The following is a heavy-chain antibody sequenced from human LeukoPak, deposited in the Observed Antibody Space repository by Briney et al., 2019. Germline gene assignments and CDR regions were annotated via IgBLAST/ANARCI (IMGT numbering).Heavy chain of an antibody. CDR1: GGSISSSSYY. CDR3: ASGIAAAGNRFDP. V-gene: IGHV4-39*01. CDR2: IYYSGST. Sequence: SETLSLTCTVSGGSISSSSYYWGWIRQPPGKGLEWIGSIYYSGSTYYNPSLKSRVTISVDTSKNQFSLKLSSVTAADTAVYYCASGIAAAGNRFDPWGQGTLVTVSS. D-gene: IGHD6-13*01. J-gene: IGHJ5*02.